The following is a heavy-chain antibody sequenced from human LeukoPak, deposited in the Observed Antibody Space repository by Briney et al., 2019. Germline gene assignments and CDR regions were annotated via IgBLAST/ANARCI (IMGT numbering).Heavy chain of an antibody. V-gene: IGHV3-48*01. Sequence: GGSLRLSCAASGFIFGNYSMNWVRQAPGKGLEWVSYISSSSSTIYYADSVKGRFTISRDNAKNSLYLQMNSLRAEDTAGYYCARASYVRGLSWFDPWGQGTLVTVSS. CDR1: GFIFGNYS. CDR2: ISSSSSTI. D-gene: IGHD2/OR15-2a*01. CDR3: ARASYVRGLSWFDP. J-gene: IGHJ5*02.